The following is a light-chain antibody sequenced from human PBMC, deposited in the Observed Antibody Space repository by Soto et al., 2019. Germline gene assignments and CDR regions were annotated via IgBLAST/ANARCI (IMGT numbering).Light chain of an antibody. CDR2: GAS. CDR3: QRHNSYSPT. J-gene: IGKJ1*01. V-gene: IGKV1-5*01. CDR1: QSIRHY. Sequence: DIQMTQSPPTLSASVGDRVTITCRASQSIRHYLAWYQQMPGKAPKLLIYGASTLQSGVPSRFSGRGAGTPFTLTISRLPPDAFGTSFCQRHNSYSPTVGKGTKVEIK.